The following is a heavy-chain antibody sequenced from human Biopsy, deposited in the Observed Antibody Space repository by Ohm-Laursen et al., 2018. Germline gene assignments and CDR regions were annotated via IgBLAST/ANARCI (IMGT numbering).Heavy chain of an antibody. D-gene: IGHD6-6*01. V-gene: IGHV3-21*01. CDR1: GFSVSSYD. CDR2: ISETSSHI. CDR3: ARDSSRRAREGGMDV. Sequence: GSLRLSCAASGFSVSSYDMNWVRQAPGKGLEWISYISETSSHIYDADSVRGQFTVARDIAKNSLYLQLNSLRVEDTAVYYCARDSSRRAREGGMDVWGQGTTVTVSS. J-gene: IGHJ6*02.